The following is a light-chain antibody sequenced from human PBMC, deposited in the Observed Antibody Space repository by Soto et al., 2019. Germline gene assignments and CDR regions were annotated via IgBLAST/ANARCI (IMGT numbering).Light chain of an antibody. J-gene: IGKJ1*01. Sequence: DFQMTQSPSSLSASVGDRVTITCRATQSISRSLNWYQQKTGKAPELLIYAASSLQSGVPSRFSGSGSGTDFTLTISSLQPEDSATYYCQKSYSALVAFGQGTKVEIK. CDR3: QKSYSALVA. V-gene: IGKV1-39*01. CDR1: QSISRS. CDR2: AAS.